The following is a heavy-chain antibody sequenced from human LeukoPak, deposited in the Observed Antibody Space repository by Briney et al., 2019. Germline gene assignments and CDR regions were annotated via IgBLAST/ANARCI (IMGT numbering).Heavy chain of an antibody. CDR3: ARQRSKYYYENY. D-gene: IGHD3-22*01. CDR2: IYYSGST. CDR1: GVSISNSSYY. J-gene: IGHJ4*02. V-gene: IGHV4-39*01. Sequence: SETLSLTCSVSGVSISNSSYYWGCIRHPPGKGLEWIGTIYYSGSTYHNPSLKSRVIISVDTSKNQFSLKLSSVTAADTAVYYCARQRSKYYYENYWGQGTLVIVSS.